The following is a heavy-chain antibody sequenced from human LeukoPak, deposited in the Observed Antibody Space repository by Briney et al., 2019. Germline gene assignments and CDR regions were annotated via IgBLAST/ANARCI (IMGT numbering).Heavy chain of an antibody. D-gene: IGHD2-2*01. V-gene: IGHV1-18*01. Sequence: GASVKVSCKASGYTFTSYGISWVRQAPGQGLEWMGWISAYNGNTNYAQKLQGRVTMTTDTSTSTAYMELRSLRSDDTAVYYCARDLGRGCSSTSCYPRGYMDVWGKGTTVTVSS. CDR3: ARDLGRGCSSTSCYPRGYMDV. J-gene: IGHJ6*03. CDR1: GYTFTSYG. CDR2: ISAYNGNT.